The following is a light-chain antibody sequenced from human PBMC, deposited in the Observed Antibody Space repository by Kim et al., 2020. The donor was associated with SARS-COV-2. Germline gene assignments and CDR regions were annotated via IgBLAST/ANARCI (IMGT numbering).Light chain of an antibody. CDR3: QQVNSFPWT. J-gene: IGKJ1*01. Sequence: ASVGDRVTITCRASQDISKSLAWCQQKPGKAPNLLIYGASTLQSGVPSLFSGSGSGTEFTLTISSLQPEDFATYYCQQVNSFPWTFGQGTKVDIK. V-gene: IGKV1-9*01. CDR1: QDISKS. CDR2: GAS.